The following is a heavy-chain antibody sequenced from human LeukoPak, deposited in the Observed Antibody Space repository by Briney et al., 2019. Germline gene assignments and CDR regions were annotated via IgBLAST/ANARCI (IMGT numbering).Heavy chain of an antibody. Sequence: ASVKVSCKVSGYTLTELSMHWVRQAPGKGLEWMGGFDPEDGETIYAQKFQGRVTMTEDTSTDTAYMELSSLRSEDTAVYYCARVRVGAKTRVRRTAFDIWGQGTMVTVSS. CDR2: FDPEDGET. CDR1: GYTLTELS. V-gene: IGHV1-24*01. CDR3: ARVRVGAKTRVRRTAFDI. D-gene: IGHD1-26*01. J-gene: IGHJ3*02.